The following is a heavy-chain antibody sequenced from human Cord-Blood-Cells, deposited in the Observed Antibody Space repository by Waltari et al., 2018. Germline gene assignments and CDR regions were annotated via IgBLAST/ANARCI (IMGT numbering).Heavy chain of an antibody. D-gene: IGHD2-2*01. CDR1: GYTFTGYY. CDR2: INPNSGGT. J-gene: IGHJ5*02. V-gene: IGHV1-2*02. Sequence: KASGYTFTGYYMHWVRQAPGQRLEWMGWINPNSGGTNYAQKFQGRVTMTRDTSISTAYMELSRLRSDDTAVYYCARGGDGYCSSTSCPYNWFDPWGQGTLVTVSS. CDR3: ARGGDGYCSSTSCPYNWFDP.